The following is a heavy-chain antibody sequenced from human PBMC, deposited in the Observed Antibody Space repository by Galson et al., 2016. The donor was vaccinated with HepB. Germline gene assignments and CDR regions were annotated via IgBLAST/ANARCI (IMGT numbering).Heavy chain of an antibody. V-gene: IGHV4-39*01. CDR3: ARHVNIALIDN. J-gene: IGHJ4*02. CDR1: GGSIFSSSYY. Sequence: ETLSLTCTVSGGSIFSSSYYWGWIRQPPGKGLQWIGFINYSGNTYSSPSLKSRVTMSVDTSNGQFSLKLSSVTAADTAVHFCARHVNIALIDNWGQGTLVTVSS. D-gene: IGHD2/OR15-2a*01. CDR2: INYSGNT.